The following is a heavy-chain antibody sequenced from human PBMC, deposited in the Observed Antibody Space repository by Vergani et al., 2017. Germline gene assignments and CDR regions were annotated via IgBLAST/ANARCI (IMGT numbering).Heavy chain of an antibody. CDR3: ARHISVVRPSSMTAFDY. D-gene: IGHD2-21*01. CDR1: GDSISTRSYA. CDR2: VFYGGST. Sequence: QMQLQESGPGLVKPSETLSLSCTVSGDSISTRSYAWGWIRQPPGKTLEWIGTVFYGGSTSYNPSLKSRVTLSLDTSKKQISLHLTSVTAADTAVYYCARHISVVRPSSMTAFDYWGQGTLVTVSS. V-gene: IGHV4-39*01. J-gene: IGHJ4*02.